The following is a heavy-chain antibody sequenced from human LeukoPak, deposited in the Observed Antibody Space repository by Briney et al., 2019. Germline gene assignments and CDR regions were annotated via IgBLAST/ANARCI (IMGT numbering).Heavy chain of an antibody. Sequence: GGSLRLSCAASGFTFSRYNMNWVRQAPGKGLEWVSYISSSSSTIFYADSVKGRFTISRDNAKNSLYLQMNSLRDQDTPVYYCARGGTYCPDYWGQGTLVTVSS. D-gene: IGHD1-26*01. J-gene: IGHJ4*02. V-gene: IGHV3-48*02. CDR1: GFTFSRYN. CDR3: ARGGTYCPDY. CDR2: ISSSSSTI.